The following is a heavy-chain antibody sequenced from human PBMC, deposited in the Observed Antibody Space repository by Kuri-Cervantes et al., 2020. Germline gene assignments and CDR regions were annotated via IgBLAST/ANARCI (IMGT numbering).Heavy chain of an antibody. CDR2: INHSGST. J-gene: IGHJ4*02. D-gene: IGHD3-22*01. V-gene: IGHV4-34*01. CDR3: AGSSGYYFDY. Sequence: SETLSLTCAVYGGSFSGYYWSWIRQPPGKGLEWIGEINHSGSTNYNPSLKSRVTISVDTFKNQFSLKLSSVTAADTAVYYCAGSSGYYFDYWGQGTLVTVSS. CDR1: GGSFSGYY.